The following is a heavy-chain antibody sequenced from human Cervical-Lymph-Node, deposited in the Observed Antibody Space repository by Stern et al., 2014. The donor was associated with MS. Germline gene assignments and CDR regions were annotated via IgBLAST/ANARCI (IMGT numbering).Heavy chain of an antibody. Sequence: VQLVESGAEVKQPGSSGKVSCNASGGTFSSYAISWVRQAPGQGLEWMGGIIPIFGTANYAQKFQGRVTITADESTSTAYMELSSLRSEDTAVYYCARRNFGVVINWFDPWGQGTLVTVSS. CDR2: IIPIFGTA. D-gene: IGHD3-3*01. J-gene: IGHJ5*02. CDR3: ARRNFGVVINWFDP. V-gene: IGHV1-69*01. CDR1: GGTFSSYA.